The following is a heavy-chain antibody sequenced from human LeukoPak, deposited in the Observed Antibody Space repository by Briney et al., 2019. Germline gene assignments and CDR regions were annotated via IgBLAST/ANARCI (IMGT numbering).Heavy chain of an antibody. CDR2: ISAYNGNT. Sequence: ASVKVSCKASGYTFTSYGISWVRQAPGQGLEWMGWISAYNGNTNYAQKLQGRVTMTTDTSTSTAYMELRSLRSDDTAVYYCARGQQQLAYYYYYGMDVWGQGTTVTVSS. J-gene: IGHJ6*02. V-gene: IGHV1-18*01. CDR1: GYTFTSYG. D-gene: IGHD6-13*01. CDR3: ARGQQQLAYYYYYGMDV.